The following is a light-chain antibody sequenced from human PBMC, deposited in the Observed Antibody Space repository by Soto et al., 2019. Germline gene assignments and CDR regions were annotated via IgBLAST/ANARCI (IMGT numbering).Light chain of an antibody. J-gene: IGKJ3*01. CDR1: QDVRDY. V-gene: IGKV1-33*01. CDR2: DVS. CDR3: QQYHNVPFT. Sequence: DIQMTQSPSSLSASLGDRVTITCQASQDVRDYLNWFQQKPGKAPKLLIYDVSNLETGVPSRFSESGSGTFFTFTISSLQAEDFATYYCQQYHNVPFTFGPGTKVDVK.